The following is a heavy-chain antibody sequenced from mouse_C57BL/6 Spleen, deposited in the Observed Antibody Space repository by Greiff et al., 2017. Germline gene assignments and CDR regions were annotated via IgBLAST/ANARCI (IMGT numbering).Heavy chain of an antibody. Sequence: VQLQQSGAELVRPGTSVKVSCKASGYAFTNYLIEWVKQRPGQGLEWIGVINPGSGGTNYNEKFKGKATLTADKSSSTAYMQLSSLTSEDSAVYFCATLYGSSWYFDVWGTGTTVTVSS. CDR2: INPGSGGT. CDR3: ATLYGSSWYFDV. CDR1: GYAFTNYL. D-gene: IGHD1-1*01. V-gene: IGHV1-54*01. J-gene: IGHJ1*03.